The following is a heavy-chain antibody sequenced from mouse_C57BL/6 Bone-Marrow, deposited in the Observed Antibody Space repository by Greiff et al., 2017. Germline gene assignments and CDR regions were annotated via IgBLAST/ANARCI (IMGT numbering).Heavy chain of an antibody. Sequence: VKLLESGPGLVQPSQSLSLTCTVSGFSLTSYGVPWVRQSPGQGLEWLGVIWRAGSSAYNAAIISRLSISKDNSTCHVFSKMNSLQPEDTDIDYYARPNYAMDYWGQGTSVTVSS. CDR2: IWRAGSS. J-gene: IGHJ4*01. CDR3: ARPNYAMDY. V-gene: IGHV2-2*01. CDR1: GFSLTSYG.